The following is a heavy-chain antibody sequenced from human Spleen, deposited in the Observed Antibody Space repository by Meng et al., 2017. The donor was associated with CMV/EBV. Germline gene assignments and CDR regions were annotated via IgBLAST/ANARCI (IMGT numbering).Heavy chain of an antibody. V-gene: IGHV4-34*01. J-gene: IGHJ4*02. CDR2: INTSRRT. Sequence: HNWLSRLFNPSETLSRPCPSYGVSVTAPYWSWIRQPPGKGLESIGEINTSRRTNSNPSLKSRVTISVDTSKNPFSLKLSSVTAADTAVYYWASVPIYYGSGSDDYWGQGTLVTVSS. CDR3: ASVPIYYGSGSDDY. D-gene: IGHD3-10*01. CDR1: GVSVTAPY.